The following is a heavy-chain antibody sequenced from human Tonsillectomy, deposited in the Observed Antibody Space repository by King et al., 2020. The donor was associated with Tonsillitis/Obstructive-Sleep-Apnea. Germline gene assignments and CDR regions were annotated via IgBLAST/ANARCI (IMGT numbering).Heavy chain of an antibody. D-gene: IGHD2-21*01. Sequence: VQLVDSGGGLVQPGGSLRLSCAASGFTFSSYWMHWVRQAPGKGLVWVSRINGDGRSTSYADSVKGRFTITRDNAKNTMYLQMNSLRDEDTAVYHCARDHMVDGSGQPDDAFDMWGQGTMVTVSS. CDR2: INGDGRST. CDR1: GFTFSSYW. CDR3: ARDHMVDGSGQPDDAFDM. V-gene: IGHV3-74*01. J-gene: IGHJ3*02.